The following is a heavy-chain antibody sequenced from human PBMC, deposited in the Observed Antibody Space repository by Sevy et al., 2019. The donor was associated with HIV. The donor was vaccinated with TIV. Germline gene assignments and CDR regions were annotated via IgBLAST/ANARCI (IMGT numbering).Heavy chain of an antibody. J-gene: IGHJ5*02. Sequence: GGSLRLSCVASGFNFRNFWMSWVRQAPGKGLECVADIKQDGSEAYSVDSVKGRFTISRDNAKNSLYLQMNSLRDEDTVMYLCVGDKEVRASILDAWGQGTPVTISS. CDR3: VGDKEVRASILDA. CDR1: GFNFRNFW. CDR2: IKQDGSEA. V-gene: IGHV3-7*03. D-gene: IGHD1-26*01.